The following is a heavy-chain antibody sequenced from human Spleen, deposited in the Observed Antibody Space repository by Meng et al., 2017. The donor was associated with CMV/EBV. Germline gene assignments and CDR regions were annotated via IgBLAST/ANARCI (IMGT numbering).Heavy chain of an antibody. D-gene: IGHD2/OR15-2a*01. V-gene: IGHV3-23*01. CDR1: GFTFGSYA. Sequence: GESLKISCAASGFTFGSYAMSWVRQAPGKGLEWVSGISASGGSTYYADSVKGRFTISRDNSKNSLYLQMNSLRAEDTAVYYCASGTLSPGLNYYYYGMDVWGQGTTVTVSS. J-gene: IGHJ6*02. CDR3: ASGTLSPGLNYYYYGMDV. CDR2: ISASGGST.